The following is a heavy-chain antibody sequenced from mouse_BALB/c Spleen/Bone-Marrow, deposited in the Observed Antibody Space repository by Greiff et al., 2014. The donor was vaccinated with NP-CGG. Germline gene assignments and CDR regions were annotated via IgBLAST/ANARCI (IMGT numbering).Heavy chain of an antibody. CDR3: ARDYGPFGY. D-gene: IGHD1-2*01. CDR2: IDPANGDT. J-gene: IGHJ2*01. V-gene: IGHV14-3*02. Sequence: EVQLQQSGAELVKPGASVKLSCTASGFNIKYIYMHRVKQRPEQGLEWIGRIDPANGDTKYDPKFQGKATITADTSSNTAYLQLSSLTSEDTAVYYCARDYGPFGYWGQGTTLTVSS. CDR1: GFNIKYIY.